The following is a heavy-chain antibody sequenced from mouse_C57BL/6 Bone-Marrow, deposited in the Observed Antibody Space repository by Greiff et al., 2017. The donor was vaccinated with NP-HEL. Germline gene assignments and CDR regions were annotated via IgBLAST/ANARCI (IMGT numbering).Heavy chain of an antibody. CDR3: ASSHYYGSSYAMDY. J-gene: IGHJ4*01. V-gene: IGHV1-26*01. D-gene: IGHD1-1*01. Sequence: EVQLHQSGPELVKPGASVKISCKASGYTFTDYYMNWVKQSHGKSLEWIGDINPNNGGTSYNQKFKGKATLTVDKSSSTAYMELRSLTSEDSAVYYCASSHYYGSSYAMDYWGQGTSVTVSS. CDR2: INPNNGGT. CDR1: GYTFTDYY.